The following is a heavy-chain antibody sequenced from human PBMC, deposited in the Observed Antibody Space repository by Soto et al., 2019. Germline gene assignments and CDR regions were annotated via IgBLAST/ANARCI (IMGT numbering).Heavy chain of an antibody. D-gene: IGHD5-12*01. CDR3: ARGGNRYSSPSYGVGGFDY. CDR2: IFHSGTT. V-gene: IGHV4-59*01. J-gene: IGHJ4*02. CDR1: GASISSSY. Sequence: SETLSLTCTVSGASISSSYWSWIRQPPGKGLEWIGYIFHSGTTNYNPSLKSRVTISVDTSKNQFSLNLSSLTTADTAVYFCARGGNRYSSPSYGVGGFDYWGQGTLVTVSS.